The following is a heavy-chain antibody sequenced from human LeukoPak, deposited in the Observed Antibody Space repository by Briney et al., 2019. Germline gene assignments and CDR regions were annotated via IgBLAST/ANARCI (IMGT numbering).Heavy chain of an antibody. CDR3: AGERVDTAMVLRYRDYYYYMDV. J-gene: IGHJ6*03. D-gene: IGHD5-18*01. Sequence: SVKVSCKASGGTFTSYAISWVRRAPGQGLEWMGGIIPIFGTANYAQKFQGRVTITADESTSTAYMELSSLRSEDTAVYCCAGERVDTAMVLRYRDYYYYMDVWGKGTTVTVSS. V-gene: IGHV1-69*13. CDR2: IIPIFGTA. CDR1: GGTFTSYA.